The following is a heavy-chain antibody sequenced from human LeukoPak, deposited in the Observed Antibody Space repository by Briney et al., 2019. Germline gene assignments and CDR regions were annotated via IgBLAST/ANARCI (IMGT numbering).Heavy chain of an antibody. J-gene: IGHJ4*02. CDR2: ISAYNGNT. V-gene: IGHV1-18*04. CDR3: ARCPDPYGSGSYYSDY. CDR1: GYTFTSYG. D-gene: IGHD3-10*01. Sequence: ASVTVSFKASGYTFTSYGISWVRQAPGQGLEWMGWISAYNGNTNYAQKLQGRVTMTTDTSTSTAYMELRSLRSDDTAVYYCARCPDPYGSGSYYSDYWGQGTLVTVSS.